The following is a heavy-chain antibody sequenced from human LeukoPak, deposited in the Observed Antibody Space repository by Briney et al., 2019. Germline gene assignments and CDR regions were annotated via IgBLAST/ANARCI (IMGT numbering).Heavy chain of an antibody. Sequence: ASVKVSCKASGYTFTSYGISGVRRAPGQGLEWIGWISAYNGNTNYAQKLQGRVTMTTDTSTSTAYMELRSLRSDDTAVYYCARDEAVAGTRSRYWGQGTLVTVSS. CDR1: GYTFTSYG. J-gene: IGHJ4*02. CDR3: ARDEAVAGTRSRY. V-gene: IGHV1-18*01. D-gene: IGHD6-19*01. CDR2: ISAYNGNT.